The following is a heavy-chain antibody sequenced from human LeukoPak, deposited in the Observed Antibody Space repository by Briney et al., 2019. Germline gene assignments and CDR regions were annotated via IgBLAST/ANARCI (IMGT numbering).Heavy chain of an antibody. CDR1: GDSISGYY. J-gene: IGHJ5*02. D-gene: IGHD3-22*01. CDR2: IYYSGST. Sequence: SETLSXTXAXSGDSISGYYWSWIRQPPGRGLEWIGSIYYSGSTNYNPSLKSRVTISVDTSKNQFSLKLSSVTAADTAVYYCARVDDSSGYQYSWFDPWGQGTLVTVSS. CDR3: ARVDDSSGYQYSWFDP. V-gene: IGHV4-59*01.